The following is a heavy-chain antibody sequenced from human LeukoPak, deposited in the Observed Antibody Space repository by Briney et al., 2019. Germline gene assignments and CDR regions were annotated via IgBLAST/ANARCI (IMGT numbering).Heavy chain of an antibody. V-gene: IGHV3-7*04. J-gene: IGHJ1*01. Sequence: TGGSLRLSCVDSGFTFSTYWMAWVRQAPGKGLEWVANIKQDGTEINYVDSVRGRFTISRDNAKNSLYLQMNSLRVEETAVYYCARDVGGGYHIFTDNGWGQGTLVTVSS. CDR1: GFTFSTYW. CDR2: IKQDGTEI. D-gene: IGHD3-3*01. CDR3: ARDVGGGYHIFTDNG.